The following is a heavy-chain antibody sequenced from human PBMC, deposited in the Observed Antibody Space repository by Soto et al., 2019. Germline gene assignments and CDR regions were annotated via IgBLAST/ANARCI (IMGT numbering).Heavy chain of an antibody. CDR1: GCIFRSYA. Sequence: GSLRRSCLASGCIFRSYAMHWVRQAPGKGLEWVAVITYDGANGYYADSVRGRFAISRGNSKSTLFLQMNSLRPEDTAVYYCARAFSGSYPNFDYWGQGTLVTVYS. CDR3: ARAFSGSYPNFDY. V-gene: IGHV3-30*09. CDR2: ITYDGANG. J-gene: IGHJ4*02. D-gene: IGHD1-26*01.